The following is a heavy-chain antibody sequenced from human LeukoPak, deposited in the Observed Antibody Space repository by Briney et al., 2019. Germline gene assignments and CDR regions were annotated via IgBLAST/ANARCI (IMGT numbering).Heavy chain of an antibody. CDR3: ARDTARITIFGVAKYMDV. D-gene: IGHD3-3*01. CDR2: INPNSGDT. Sequence: ASVKVSCKASGYTFTDYYMHWVRQAPGQGLEWMGWINPNSGDTKYAQKFQGRVTMTRDASITIAYMEVSRLRSDDTAVYYCARDTARITIFGVAKYMDVWGKGTTVTVSS. V-gene: IGHV1-2*02. J-gene: IGHJ6*03. CDR1: GYTFTDYY.